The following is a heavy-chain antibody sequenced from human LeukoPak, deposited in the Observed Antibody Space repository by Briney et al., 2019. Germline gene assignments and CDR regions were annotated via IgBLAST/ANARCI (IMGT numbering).Heavy chain of an antibody. CDR3: ARGMVTANYYDSSGYYLNDY. Sequence: ASVKVSCKASGYIFTSYGVTWVRQAPGQGLEWVGWICVYNGNTNYAQKRQGRLTITTDISASTAYLELRRLRSGDRAVYYCARGMVTANYYDSSGYYLNDYWGQGNLVTVSS. CDR1: GYIFTSYG. J-gene: IGHJ4*02. CDR2: ICVYNGNT. D-gene: IGHD3-22*01. V-gene: IGHV1-18*01.